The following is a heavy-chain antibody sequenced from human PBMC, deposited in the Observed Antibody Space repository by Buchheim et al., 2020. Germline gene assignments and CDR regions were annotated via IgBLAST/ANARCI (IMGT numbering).Heavy chain of an antibody. D-gene: IGHD6-19*01. J-gene: IGHJ4*02. V-gene: IGHV3-21*02. CDR1: GFDFNTYS. CDR3: VGALLPTAGRGY. Sequence: EVQLVESGGGLVKPGGSLRLSCVVSGFDFNTYSMNWVRQAPGKGLECVSSITSDSNRIFYADSVKGRFTVSRDNAKKSLYLQMSSLRVEDTAMYFCVGALLPTAGRGYWGQGTL. CDR2: ITSDSNRI.